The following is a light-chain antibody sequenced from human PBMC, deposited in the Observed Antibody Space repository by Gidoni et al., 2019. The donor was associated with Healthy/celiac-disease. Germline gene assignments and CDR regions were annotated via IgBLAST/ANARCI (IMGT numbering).Light chain of an antibody. CDR2: NVS. CDR1: SSDVGGYNY. CDR3: SSYTSSPLDV. Sequence: QSALTQPASVSGSPGQSITISCTGTSSDVGGYNYVSWYQPHPGKAPKLMIYNVSNRPSGVSNRFSGSKSGNTASLTISGLQAEDEADYYCSSYTSSPLDVFGTGTKVTVL. J-gene: IGLJ1*01. V-gene: IGLV2-14*03.